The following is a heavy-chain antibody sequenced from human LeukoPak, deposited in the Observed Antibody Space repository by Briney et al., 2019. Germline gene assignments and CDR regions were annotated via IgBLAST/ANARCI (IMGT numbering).Heavy chain of an antibody. CDR1: GFTVSRNY. V-gene: IGHV3-53*01. CDR2: LYSGGST. J-gene: IGHJ5*02. D-gene: IGHD2-15*01. Sequence: HPGGSLRLSCAASGFTVSRNYMSWVRQAPGKGLEWVSVLYSGGSTNYADSVKGRFTISRDNSKNTLYLQMNSLRAEDTAVYYCARDSGGRLNNWFDPWGQGTLVTVSS. CDR3: ARDSGGRLNNWFDP.